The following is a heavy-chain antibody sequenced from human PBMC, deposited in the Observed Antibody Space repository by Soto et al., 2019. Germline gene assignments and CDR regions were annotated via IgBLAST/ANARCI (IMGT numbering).Heavy chain of an antibody. CDR1: GFTFSNAW. D-gene: IGHD6-19*01. CDR3: AREHSSGLYYYGMDV. Sequence: EVQLVESGGGLVKPGGSLRLSCAASGFTFSNAWMSWVRQAPGMGLEWVGRIKSKTDGGTTDYAAPVKGRFTISRDDSKNTLYLQMNSLRAEDTAVYYCAREHSSGLYYYGMDVWGQGTTVTVSS. V-gene: IGHV3-15*01. J-gene: IGHJ6*02. CDR2: IKSKTDGGTT.